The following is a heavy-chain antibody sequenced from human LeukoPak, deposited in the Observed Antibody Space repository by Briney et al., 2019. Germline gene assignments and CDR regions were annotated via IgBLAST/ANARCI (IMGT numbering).Heavy chain of an antibody. CDR2: IIPIFGTA. CDR3: ARGVKGYSSSWYYFDY. CDR1: GGTFSSYA. Sequence: SVKVSCKASGGTFSSYAISWVRQAPGQGLEWMGGIIPIFGTANYAQKFQGRVTITADESTSTAYMELSSLRSEDTAVYYCARGVKGYSSSWYYFDYWGQGTLVTVSS. J-gene: IGHJ4*02. V-gene: IGHV1-69*13. D-gene: IGHD6-13*01.